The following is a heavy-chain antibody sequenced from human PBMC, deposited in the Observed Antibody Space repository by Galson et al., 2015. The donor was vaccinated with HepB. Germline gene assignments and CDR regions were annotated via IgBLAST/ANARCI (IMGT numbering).Heavy chain of an antibody. CDR3: AREGWAAARDAFDI. V-gene: IGHV1-3*01. CDR2: INAGNGNT. D-gene: IGHD2-2*01. CDR1: GYTFTSYA. Sequence: SVKVSCKASGYTFTSYAMHWVRQAPGQRLEWMGWINAGNGNTKYSQKFQGGVTITRDTSASTAYMELSSLRSEDTAVYYCAREGWAAARDAFDIWGQGTMVTVSS. J-gene: IGHJ3*02.